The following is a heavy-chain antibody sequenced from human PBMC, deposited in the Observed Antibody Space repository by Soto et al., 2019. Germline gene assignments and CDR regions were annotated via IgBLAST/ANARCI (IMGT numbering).Heavy chain of an antibody. J-gene: IGHJ5*02. V-gene: IGHV4-39*01. D-gene: IGHD2-15*01. CDR1: GGSISSSSYY. Sequence: SETLSLTCTVSGGSISSSSYYWGWIHQPPGKGLEWIGSIYYSGSTYYNPSLKSRVTISVDTSKNQFSLKLSSVTAADTAVYYCARHGGYCSGGSCYSIQTYNWFDPWGQGTLVTVSS. CDR3: ARHGGYCSGGSCYSIQTYNWFDP. CDR2: IYYSGST.